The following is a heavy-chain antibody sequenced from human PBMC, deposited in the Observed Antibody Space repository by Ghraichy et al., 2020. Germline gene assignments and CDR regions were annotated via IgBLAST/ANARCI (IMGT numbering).Heavy chain of an antibody. D-gene: IGHD5-18*01. CDR1: GFTVSSNY. V-gene: IGHV3-53*01. Sequence: GGSLRLSCAASGFTVSSNYLSWVRQAPGKGLEWVSLIYSGGSTYYAGSVKGRFTISRDNSKNTLYLQMNSLRAEDTAVYYCARCRDGSYTYGPPDYWGQGTLVTVSS. J-gene: IGHJ4*02. CDR2: IYSGGST. CDR3: ARCRDGSYTYGPPDY.